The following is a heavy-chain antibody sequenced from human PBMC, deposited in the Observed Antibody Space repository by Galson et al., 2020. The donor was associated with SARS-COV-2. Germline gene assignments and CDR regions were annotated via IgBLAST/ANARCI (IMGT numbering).Heavy chain of an antibody. V-gene: IGHV4-31*03. J-gene: IGHJ4*02. CDR2: TYYSRTT. CDR3: ATSIAAAGFDY. CDR1: GGSISSGGYY. Sequence: ASETLSLTCTVSGGSISSGGYYWSWLRQHPGKGLDWIGYTYYSRTTYYNPSLKSRVTISVDTSKNQFSLKLSSVAAADTAVYYCATSIAAAGFDYWGQGTLVTVSS. D-gene: IGHD6-13*01.